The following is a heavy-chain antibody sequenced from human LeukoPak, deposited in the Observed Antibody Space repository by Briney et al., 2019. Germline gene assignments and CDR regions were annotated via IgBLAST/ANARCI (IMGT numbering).Heavy chain of an antibody. V-gene: IGHV3-30*04. CDR1: GFSFTSYS. J-gene: IGHJ4*02. D-gene: IGHD3-10*01. Sequence: GGSLRLSCAASGFSFTSYSMHWVRQTPDKGLEWVALISFDGKNILYADSVQGRFSISRDIASNTLYLQMNALRPEDTAAYYCARDRVQIWSFVGTFDSWGQGSLVTVSS. CDR2: ISFDGKNI. CDR3: ARDRVQIWSFVGTFDS.